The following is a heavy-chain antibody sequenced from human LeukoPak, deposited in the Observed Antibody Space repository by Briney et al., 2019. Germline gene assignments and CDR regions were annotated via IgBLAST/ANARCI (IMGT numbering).Heavy chain of an antibody. CDR2: IYYSGST. V-gene: IGHV4-59*01. J-gene: IGHJ6*03. CDR1: GGSIRSYY. D-gene: IGHD4-17*01. Sequence: SETLSPTCTVSGGSIRSYYWSWIRQPPGKGLEWIGYIYYSGSTNYNPSLKSRVTISVDTSRNQISLKLCSVTAADTAVYYCARLHGDYVTYYYYMDVWGKGTTVTVSS. CDR3: ARLHGDYVTYYYYMDV.